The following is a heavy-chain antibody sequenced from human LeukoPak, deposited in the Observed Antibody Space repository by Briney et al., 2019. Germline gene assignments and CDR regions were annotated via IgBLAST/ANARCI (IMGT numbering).Heavy chain of an antibody. CDR3: ARMSYYYDSSGYPQGDFDY. Sequence: PSETLSLTCSVSGGSISTYYWTWIRQPPGKGLEWIGYIYYSGSTNYNPSLKSRVTISLDTSKNQFSLKLSSVTAADTAVYYCARMSYYYDSSGYPQGDFDYWGQGTLVTVSS. V-gene: IGHV4-59*12. CDR1: GGSISTYY. J-gene: IGHJ4*02. D-gene: IGHD3-22*01. CDR2: IYYSGST.